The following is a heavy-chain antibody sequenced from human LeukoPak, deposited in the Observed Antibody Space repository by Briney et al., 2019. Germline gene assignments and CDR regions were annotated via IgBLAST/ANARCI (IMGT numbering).Heavy chain of an antibody. V-gene: IGHV3-11*01. Sequence: PGGSLRLSCAASGFTFSDYYMSWIRQAPGKGLEWVSYISSSGSTIYYADSVKGRFTISRDNAKNSLYLQMNSLRAEDTAVYYCARELQIGGYSYRNDYWGQGTLVTVSS. J-gene: IGHJ4*02. CDR1: GFTFSDYY. CDR2: ISSSGSTI. D-gene: IGHD5-18*01. CDR3: ARELQIGGYSYRNDY.